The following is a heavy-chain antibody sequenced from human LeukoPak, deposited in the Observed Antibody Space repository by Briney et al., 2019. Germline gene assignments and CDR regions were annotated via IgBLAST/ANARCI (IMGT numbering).Heavy chain of an antibody. J-gene: IGHJ4*02. CDR2: ISGSGGST. V-gene: IGHV3-23*01. Sequence: GGSLRLSCAASGFTFSSYAMTWVRQAPGKGLEWVSGISGSGGSTYNADSVKGRFTISRDNAKNSLYLQMNSLRAEDTAVYYCARPGKGDWGQGTLVTVSS. CDR1: GFTFSSYA. CDR3: ARPGKGD. D-gene: IGHD4-23*01.